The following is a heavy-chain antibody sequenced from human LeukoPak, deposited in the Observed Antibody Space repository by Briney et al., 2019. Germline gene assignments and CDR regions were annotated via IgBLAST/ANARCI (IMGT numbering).Heavy chain of an antibody. V-gene: IGHV3-48*01. CDR1: GFTFSSYS. CDR2: ISSSSSTI. Sequence: GGSLRLSCAASGFTFSSYSMNWVRQAPGKGLEWVSYISSSSSTIYYADSVKGRFTISRDNAKNSLYLQMNSLRAEDTAVYYCAREWETTVTNDLDYWGQGTLVTVSS. D-gene: IGHD4-17*01. J-gene: IGHJ4*02. CDR3: AREWETTVTNDLDY.